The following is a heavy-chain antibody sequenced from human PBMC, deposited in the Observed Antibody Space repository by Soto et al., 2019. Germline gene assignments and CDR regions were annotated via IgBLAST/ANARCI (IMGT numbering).Heavy chain of an antibody. V-gene: IGHV3-9*01. CDR3: AKDIFLGFVAASFYYFDY. D-gene: IGHD2-21*01. Sequence: HWVRQAPGKGLEWVSGISWNSGSIGYADSVKGRFTISRDNAKNSLYLQMNSLRAEDTALYYCAKDIFLGFVAASFYYFDYWGQGTLVTVSS. J-gene: IGHJ4*02. CDR2: ISWNSGSI.